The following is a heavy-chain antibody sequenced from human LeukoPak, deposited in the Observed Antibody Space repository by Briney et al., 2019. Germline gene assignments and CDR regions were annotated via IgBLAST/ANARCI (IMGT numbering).Heavy chain of an antibody. CDR2: IHSGGST. V-gene: IGHV3-66*01. CDR3: ARGGVTRGYYYYGMDV. CDR1: GFTVSSHY. D-gene: IGHD2-21*02. Sequence: GGSLRLSCAVSGFTVSSHYMSWVRQAPGKGLEWVSVIHSGGSTYYADSVKGRFTISRDNSKNTLYLQMNSLRAEDTAVYYCARGGVTRGYYYYGMDVWGQGTTVTVSS. J-gene: IGHJ6*02.